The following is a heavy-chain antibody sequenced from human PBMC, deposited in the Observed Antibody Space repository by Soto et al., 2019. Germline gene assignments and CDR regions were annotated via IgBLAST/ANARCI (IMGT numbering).Heavy chain of an antibody. D-gene: IGHD6-6*01. CDR3: ARVPHRFRSSSNYI. V-gene: IGHV3-53*01. CDR2: IYSGGST. CDR1: GITVSGNY. J-gene: IGHJ4*02. Sequence: PGGSLRLSCAASGITVSGNYMAWVRQAPGKGLEWVSLIYSGGSTFYTDSVRGRFIISRDNSKNTLYLQMNSLRAEDTAMYYCARVPHRFRSSSNYIWGQGTPVTVSS.